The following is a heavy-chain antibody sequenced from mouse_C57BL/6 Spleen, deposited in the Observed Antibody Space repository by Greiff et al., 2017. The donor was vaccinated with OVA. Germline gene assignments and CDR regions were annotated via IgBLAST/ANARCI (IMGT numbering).Heavy chain of an antibody. CDR3: ARRDYYGSSYGYFDV. CDR2: IYPGSGNT. D-gene: IGHD1-1*01. J-gene: IGHJ1*03. V-gene: IGHV1-76*01. Sequence: VQLQHSGAELVRPGASVKLSCKASGYTFTDYYINWVKQRPGQGLEWIARIYPGSGNTYYNEKFKGKATLTAEKASSTAYMQLSSLTSEDSAVYFCARRDYYGSSYGYFDVWGTGTTVTVSS. CDR1: GYTFTDYY.